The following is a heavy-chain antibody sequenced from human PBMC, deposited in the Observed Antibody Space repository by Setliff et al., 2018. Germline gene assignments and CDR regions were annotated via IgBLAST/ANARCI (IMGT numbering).Heavy chain of an antibody. V-gene: IGHV4-34*01. CDR1: GDSFSDYY. D-gene: IGHD2-2*01. Sequence: KPSETLSLTCAVYGDSFSDYYWSWIRQTPGKGLEWIGESNHGGSTSYHPSLKSRLTMSVDTSKNQFSLKLTSVTAADTAVYYCARGRMRGSCSGPSCTYDPFDIWGQGTPVTVSS. J-gene: IGHJ3*02. CDR2: SNHGGST. CDR3: ARGRMRGSCSGPSCTYDPFDI.